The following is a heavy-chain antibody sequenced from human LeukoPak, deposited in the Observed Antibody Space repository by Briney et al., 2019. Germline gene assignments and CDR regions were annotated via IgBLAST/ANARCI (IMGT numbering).Heavy chain of an antibody. Sequence: PSETLSLTCVVYGGSFSGYYWSWIRQPPGKGLEWIGEINHSGSTNYNPSLKSRVTISVDTSKNQFSLKLSSVTAADTAVYYCARKYCSGGSCYSGFDYWGQGTLVTVSS. CDR3: ARKYCSGGSCYSGFDY. D-gene: IGHD2-15*01. CDR1: GGSFSGYY. V-gene: IGHV4-34*01. CDR2: INHSGST. J-gene: IGHJ4*02.